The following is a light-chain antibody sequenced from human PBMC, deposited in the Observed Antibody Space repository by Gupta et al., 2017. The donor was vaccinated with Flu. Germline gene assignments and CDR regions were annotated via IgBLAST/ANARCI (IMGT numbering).Light chain of an antibody. CDR2: YDD. V-gene: IGLV1-36*01. CDR1: SSNIGNNA. J-gene: IGLJ3*02. Sequence: QYVLTPPPTVSEATRQRVTITCSGSSSNIGNNAVKWYQQLPGKAPKLLIYYDDLLPSGVSDRFSGSKSGTSASLAISGLQAEDEADYYCATWDDSRNGGGFGGGTKLTGL. CDR3: ATWDDSRNGGG.